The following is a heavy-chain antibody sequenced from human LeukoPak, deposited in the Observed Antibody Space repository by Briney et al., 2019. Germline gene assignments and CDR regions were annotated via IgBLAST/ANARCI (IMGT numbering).Heavy chain of an antibody. CDR3: ARARSRLRDPAFDY. Sequence: GGSLRLSCAASGFTFSSYSMSWVRQAPGKGLEWVSYISSGSSSIYYADSVKGRFTISRDNAKNSLYLQMNSLRAEDTAVYYCARARSRLRDPAFDYWGQGTLVTVSS. CDR2: ISSGSSSI. D-gene: IGHD5-12*01. CDR1: GFTFSSYS. V-gene: IGHV3-48*04. J-gene: IGHJ4*02.